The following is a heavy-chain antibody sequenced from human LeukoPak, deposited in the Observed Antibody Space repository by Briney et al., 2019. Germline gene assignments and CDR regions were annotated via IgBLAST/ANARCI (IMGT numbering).Heavy chain of an antibody. V-gene: IGHV4-39*07. D-gene: IGHD6-19*01. CDR3: ARVDASGWYLRH. J-gene: IGHJ4*02. CDR2: IHYSGRT. CDR1: GGSTRSVSYF. Sequence: SETLSLTCTVSGGSTRSVSYFWGWLRQPPGKNLEWIGSIHYSGRTYDNLSLRSRVNMSMDTSKNQISLKLRSVTAADTADYYCARVDASGWYLRHWGQEILLIVS.